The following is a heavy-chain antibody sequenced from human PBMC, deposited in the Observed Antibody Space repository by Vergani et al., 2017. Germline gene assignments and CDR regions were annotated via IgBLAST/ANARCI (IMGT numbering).Heavy chain of an antibody. CDR3: ARRSSGWYNFDY. V-gene: IGHV3-23*01. CDR2: IIGSGGST. Sequence: EVQLLESGGGLVQPGGSLRLSCAASGFTFSSYAMSWVRQAPGKGLEWVSAIIGSGGSTYYADSVKGRLTISRDNSKNTLYLQMNSLRAEDTAVYYCARRSSGWYNFDYWGQGTLVTVSS. CDR1: GFTFSSYA. D-gene: IGHD6-19*01. J-gene: IGHJ4*02.